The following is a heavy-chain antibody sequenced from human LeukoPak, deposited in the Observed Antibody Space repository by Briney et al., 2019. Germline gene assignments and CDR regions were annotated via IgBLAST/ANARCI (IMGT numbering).Heavy chain of an antibody. V-gene: IGHV3-23*01. D-gene: IGHD3-3*01. CDR2: LNGRGDSP. J-gene: IGHJ4*02. CDR1: GFTFSSYA. CDR3: AKSKDFWSAPDY. Sequence: GGSLRLSCAASGFTFSSYAMSWVRQAPGKGLEWVSSLNGRGDSPYYADSVKGRFTISRDNSKNTLYLQMNSLRAEDTAVYYCAKSKDFWSAPDYWGQGTLVTVSS.